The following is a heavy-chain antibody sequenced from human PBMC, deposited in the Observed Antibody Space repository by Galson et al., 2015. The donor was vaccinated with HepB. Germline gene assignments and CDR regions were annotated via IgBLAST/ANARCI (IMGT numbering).Heavy chain of an antibody. V-gene: IGHV3-21*01. CDR2: LSGDSTYI. J-gene: IGHJ4*02. D-gene: IGHD3-16*01. Sequence: SLRLSCAASGFTFSPYSMNWVRQAPGKGLEWVSSLSGDSTYIYHADSVKGRFTISRDNAKKSLYLQMNRLRADDTAVYYCTRGGVFQKEDDYWGQGTLVTVSS. CDR3: TRGGVFQKEDDY. CDR1: GFTFSPYS.